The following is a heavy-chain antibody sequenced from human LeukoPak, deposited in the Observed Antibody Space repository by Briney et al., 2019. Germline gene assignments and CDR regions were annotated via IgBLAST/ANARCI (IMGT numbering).Heavy chain of an antibody. CDR3: AKDVLRYFGEVELGGLTDY. J-gene: IGHJ4*02. D-gene: IGHD3-9*01. Sequence: PGGSLRLSCAASGFTFSSYEMNWVRQAPGKGLEWVSYISSSGSTIYYADSVKGRFTISRDNSKNTLYLQMNSLRAEDTAVYYCAKDVLRYFGEVELGGLTDYWGQGTLVTVSS. CDR2: ISSSGSTI. V-gene: IGHV3-48*03. CDR1: GFTFSSYE.